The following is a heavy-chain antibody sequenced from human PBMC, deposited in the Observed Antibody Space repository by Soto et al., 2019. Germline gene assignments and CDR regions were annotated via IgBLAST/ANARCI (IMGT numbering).Heavy chain of an antibody. J-gene: IGHJ4*02. D-gene: IGHD1-26*01. CDR1: GFSLSTSGVG. Sequence: QITLKESGPTLVKPTQTLTLTCTFSGFSLSTSGVGVGWIRQPPGKALEWLALIYWDDDKRYSPSLKSRLTITKDTSKDQVVLTMTNMDPVDTATYYCAHIPSDLQAVVSVGFDYWGQGTLVTVSS. V-gene: IGHV2-5*02. CDR3: AHIPSDLQAVVSVGFDY. CDR2: IYWDDDK.